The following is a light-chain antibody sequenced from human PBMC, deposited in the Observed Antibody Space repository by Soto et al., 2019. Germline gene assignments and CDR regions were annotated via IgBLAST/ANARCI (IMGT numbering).Light chain of an antibody. CDR1: SSDVGGYNF. J-gene: IGLJ2*01. V-gene: IGLV2-8*01. CDR2: EVS. CDR3: GSYAGRNALG. Sequence: QSALTQPPSASGSPGQSVTISCTGTSSDVGGYNFVSWYQQHPGKAPKLMIYEVSNRPSGVSNRFSGSKAGNTASLTISGLQAEDEADYYCGSYAGRNALGFGGGTKLTVL.